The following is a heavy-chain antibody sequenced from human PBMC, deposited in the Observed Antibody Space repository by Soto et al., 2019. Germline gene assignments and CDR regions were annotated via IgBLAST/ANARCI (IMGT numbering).Heavy chain of an antibody. V-gene: IGHV3-66*01. J-gene: IGHJ6*03. CDR2: IYSGGST. Sequence: EVQLVESGGGLVQPGGSLRLSCAASGFTVSSNYMSWVRQAPGKGLEWVSVIYSGGSTYYADSVKGRFTISRDNSKNTLYLQMNSLRAEDTAVYYCARDSTGLYYYYYMDVWGKGTTVIVSS. D-gene: IGHD2-2*01. CDR1: GFTVSSNY. CDR3: ARDSTGLYYYYYMDV.